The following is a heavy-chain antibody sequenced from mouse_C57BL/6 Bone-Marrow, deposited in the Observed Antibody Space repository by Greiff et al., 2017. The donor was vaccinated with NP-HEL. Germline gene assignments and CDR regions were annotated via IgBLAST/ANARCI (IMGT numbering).Heavy chain of an antibody. CDR3: ARLNWDYAMDY. CDR1: GFTFSDYG. CDR2: ISSGSSTI. J-gene: IGHJ4*01. D-gene: IGHD4-1*01. Sequence: EVKLVESGGCLVKPGGSLKLSCAASGFTFSDYGMHWVRQAPEKGLEWVAYISSGSSTIYYADTVKGRFTISRDNAKKTLFLQMTSLRSEDTAMYYCARLNWDYAMDYWGQGTSVTVSS. V-gene: IGHV5-17*01.